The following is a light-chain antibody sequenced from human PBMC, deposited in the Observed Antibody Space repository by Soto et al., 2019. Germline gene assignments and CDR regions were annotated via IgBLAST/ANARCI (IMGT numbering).Light chain of an antibody. V-gene: IGKV4-1*01. Sequence: DIVVTQSPDSLAVYLGERATINCKSSQSVLYSSNNKNYLAWYQQKPGQPPKLLIYWASTRESGDPDRFSGSGSGTDFTLTNSSLQAEDVAVYYCQQYFRPWTFGQGTKVEIK. CDR1: QSVLYSSNNKNY. CDR3: QQYFRPWT. J-gene: IGKJ1*01. CDR2: WAS.